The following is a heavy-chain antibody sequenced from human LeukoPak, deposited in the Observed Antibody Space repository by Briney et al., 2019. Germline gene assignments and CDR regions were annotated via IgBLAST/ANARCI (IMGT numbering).Heavy chain of an antibody. J-gene: IGHJ4*02. CDR1: GFTFSSYA. D-gene: IGHD5-24*01. CDR3: AKVLEGYGYNYLYYFDY. CDR2: ISGSGGST. V-gene: IGHV3-23*01. Sequence: GGSLRLSCAASGFTFSSYAMSWVRQAPGKGLEWVSAISGSGGSTYYADSVKGLFTISRDNSKNTLYLQMNSLRAEDTAVYYCAKVLEGYGYNYLYYFDYWGQGTLVTVSS.